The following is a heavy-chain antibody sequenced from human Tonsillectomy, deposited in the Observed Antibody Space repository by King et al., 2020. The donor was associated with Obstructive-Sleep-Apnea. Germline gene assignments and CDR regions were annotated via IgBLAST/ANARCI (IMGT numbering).Heavy chain of an antibody. CDR2: IWYDGSNK. Sequence: VQLVESGGGVVQPGRSLRLSCAASGFTFSSYGMHWVRQAPGKGLEWVAVIWYDGSNKYYADSVKGRFTISRDNSKNTRYLQMNSLRAEDTGVYYCASDSYMPKGWFDPWGQGTLVTVSS. CDR3: ASDSYMPKGWFDP. V-gene: IGHV3-33*01. CDR1: GFTFSSYG. J-gene: IGHJ5*02. D-gene: IGHD2-2*01.